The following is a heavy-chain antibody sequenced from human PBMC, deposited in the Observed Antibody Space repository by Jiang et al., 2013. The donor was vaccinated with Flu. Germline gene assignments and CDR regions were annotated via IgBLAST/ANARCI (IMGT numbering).Heavy chain of an antibody. D-gene: IGHD6-19*01. V-gene: IGHV4-4*07. CDR1: GGSISSYY. CDR3: ARGGIAVAGPNYYYYGMDV. J-gene: IGHJ6*02. Sequence: GPGLVKPSETLSLTCAVSGGSISSYYWSWIRQPAGKGLEWIGRIYTSGSTNYNPSLKSRVTMSVDTSKNQFSLKLSSVTAADTAVYYCARGGIAVAGPNYYYYGMDVWGQGTTVTVSS. CDR2: IYTSGST.